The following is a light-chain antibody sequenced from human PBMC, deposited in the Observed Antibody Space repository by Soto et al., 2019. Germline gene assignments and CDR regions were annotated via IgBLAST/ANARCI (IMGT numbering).Light chain of an antibody. CDR1: QSVSSNY. CDR2: AAS. J-gene: IGKJ1*01. Sequence: EIVLTQSPATLSLSPGERATLSCRASQSVSSNYLAWYQQKPGQAPRLLIFAASSRNTGIPDRFSGSGSGTDFTLTISRLEPEDFVVYHCQQYGSSPRTFGQGTKVEIK. CDR3: QQYGSSPRT. V-gene: IGKV3-20*01.